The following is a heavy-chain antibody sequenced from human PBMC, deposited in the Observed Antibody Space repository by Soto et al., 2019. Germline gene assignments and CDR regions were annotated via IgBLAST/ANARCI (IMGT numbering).Heavy chain of an antibody. CDR2: IYYSGST. CDR3: ARAEWRTMVRGGSYYFDY. Sequence: SETLSITCTVSGCSISSGDYYWSWIRQPPGKGLEWIGYIYYSGSTYYNPSLKSRVTISVDTSKNQFSLKLSSVTAADTAVYYCARAEWRTMVRGGSYYFDYWGQGTLVTVSS. J-gene: IGHJ4*02. CDR1: GCSISSGDYY. D-gene: IGHD3-10*01. V-gene: IGHV4-30-4*01.